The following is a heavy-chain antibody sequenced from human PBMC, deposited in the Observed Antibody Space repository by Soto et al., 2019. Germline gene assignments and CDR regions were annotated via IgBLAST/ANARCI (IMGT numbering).Heavy chain of an antibody. D-gene: IGHD3-3*02. V-gene: IGHV1-2*02. CDR3: GRGRSGQIVIFY. CDR2: IGPESGAT. J-gene: IGHJ4*02. Sequence: ASVKVSGKTSGYTFTGHYIHWVRQAPQQGPEWMGEIGPESGATRYAQKFRGRVTMTMDTSITTVYMELKNLSPEDTAVYYCGRGRSGQIVIFYWGQGTPVTV. CDR1: GYTFTGHY.